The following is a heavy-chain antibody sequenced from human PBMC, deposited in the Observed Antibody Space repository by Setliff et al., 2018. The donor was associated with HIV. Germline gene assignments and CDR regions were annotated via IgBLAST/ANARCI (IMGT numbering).Heavy chain of an antibody. J-gene: IGHJ4*02. CDR3: ASSNNFWSGLDY. D-gene: IGHD3-3*01. CDR2: IYHSGST. CDR1: GGSISSSNW. V-gene: IGHV4-4*02. Sequence: SETLSLTCAVSGGSISSSNWWRWVRQPPGKGLEWIGEIYHSGSTNYTASLKSRVTISVDKSKNQFSLKLSSVTAADTAVYYCASSNNFWSGLDYWGQGTLVTVSS.